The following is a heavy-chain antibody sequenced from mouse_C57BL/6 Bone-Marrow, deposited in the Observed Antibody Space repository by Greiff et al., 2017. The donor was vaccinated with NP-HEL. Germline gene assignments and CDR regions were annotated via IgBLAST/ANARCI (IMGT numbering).Heavy chain of an antibody. CDR3: ARSRTGWFAY. V-gene: IGHV1-82*01. CDR2: IYPGDGDT. Sequence: QVQLQQSGPELVKPGASVKISCKASGYAFSSSWMNWVKQRPGKGLEWIGRIYPGDGDTNYNGKFKGKATLTADKSSSTAYMQLSSLTSEDSAVYFCARSRTGWFAYWGQGTLVTVSA. D-gene: IGHD4-1*01. CDR1: GYAFSSSW. J-gene: IGHJ3*01.